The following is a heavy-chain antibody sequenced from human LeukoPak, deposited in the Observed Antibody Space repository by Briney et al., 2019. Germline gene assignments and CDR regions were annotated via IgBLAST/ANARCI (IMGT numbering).Heavy chain of an antibody. CDR2: IKSKTAGGTT. V-gene: IGHV3-15*07. Sequence: GGSLRLSCAASAFTLSNAWMNWVRQAPGKGLEWVGRIKSKTAGGTTDYAAPVKGGFIISRDDSKNTLYLQMNSLKTEDTAVYYCSINYYESNDYYIDYWGQGTLVTVSS. CDR3: SINYYESNDYYIDY. CDR1: AFTLSNAW. J-gene: IGHJ4*02. D-gene: IGHD3-22*01.